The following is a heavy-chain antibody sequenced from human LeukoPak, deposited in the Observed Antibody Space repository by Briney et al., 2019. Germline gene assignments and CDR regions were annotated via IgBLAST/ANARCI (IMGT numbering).Heavy chain of an antibody. CDR3: AKLNLGEMAYFDS. Sequence: GGSLRLSCAASGFTVSSSHMNWVRQAPGKGLEWVSVIYRGGNAYYTDSVKDRFTTSRDNSKNTLFLQMNSLRVEDTAVYFCAKLNLGEMAYFDSWGQGTLVAVSS. CDR1: GFTVSSSH. D-gene: IGHD3-16*01. J-gene: IGHJ4*02. V-gene: IGHV3-66*04. CDR2: IYRGGNA.